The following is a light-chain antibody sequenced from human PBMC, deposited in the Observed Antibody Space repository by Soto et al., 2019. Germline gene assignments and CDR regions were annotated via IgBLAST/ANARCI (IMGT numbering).Light chain of an antibody. CDR3: QKYISAPSLT. CDR2: AAS. Sequence: DIQMTQSPSSLSASVGDRVTITCRASQGISNFLAWYQQKPGKVPTLLIYAASTLQSGVPSRFSGSGSGTDFTLTISSLQPEDVATYHCQKYISAPSLTFGGGTRVEIK. J-gene: IGKJ4*01. V-gene: IGKV1-27*01. CDR1: QGISNF.